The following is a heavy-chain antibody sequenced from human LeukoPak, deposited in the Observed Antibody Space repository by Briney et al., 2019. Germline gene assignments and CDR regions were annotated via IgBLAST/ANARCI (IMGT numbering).Heavy chain of an antibody. Sequence: GGSLRLSCAASGSTFGTYWMSWVRQAPGKGLEWVANIKQDGSETFYVDSVRARFTISRDNARNSVYLQMNSLRAEDTAVYYCARLMFLWPPIYFDYWGQGTLVTVSS. D-gene: IGHD2-8*01. CDR3: ARLMFLWPPIYFDY. CDR1: GSTFGTYW. CDR2: IKQDGSET. V-gene: IGHV3-7*01. J-gene: IGHJ4*02.